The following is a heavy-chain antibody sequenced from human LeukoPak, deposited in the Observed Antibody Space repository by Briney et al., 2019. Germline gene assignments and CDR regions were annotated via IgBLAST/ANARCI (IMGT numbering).Heavy chain of an antibody. CDR2: ISYDGSNK. Sequence: GGSLRLSCAASGFTFSSYGMNWVGQDSGKGMEWVAVISYDGSNKYYADSVKGRFTISRDNSKNTLYLQMNSLRAEDTAVYYCARDYEPKAHAFDIWGQGTMVTVSS. CDR1: GFTFSSYG. V-gene: IGHV3-30*03. J-gene: IGHJ3*02. CDR3: ARDYEPKAHAFDI. D-gene: IGHD3-16*01.